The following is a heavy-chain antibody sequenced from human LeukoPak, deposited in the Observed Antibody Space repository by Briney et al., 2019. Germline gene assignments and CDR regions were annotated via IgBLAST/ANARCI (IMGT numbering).Heavy chain of an antibody. CDR2: INPSGGST. Sequence: ASVKVSCKASGYTFPSYFMHWVRQAPGQGLEWMGIINPSGGSTGCTQKFQGRVTMTSDTSTSTVYMELSNLRSEDTAVYYCARDSKSLGVVVVNASYYFDYWGQGTLVTVSS. CDR3: ARDSKSLGVVVVNASYYFDY. CDR1: GYTFPSYF. D-gene: IGHD2-8*02. J-gene: IGHJ4*02. V-gene: IGHV1-46*01.